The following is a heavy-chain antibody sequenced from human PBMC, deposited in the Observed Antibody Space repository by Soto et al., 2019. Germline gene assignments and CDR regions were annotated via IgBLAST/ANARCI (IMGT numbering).Heavy chain of an antibody. J-gene: IGHJ6*02. CDR3: TTGSVEGV. CDR1: GLPISNAW. V-gene: IGHV3-15*07. D-gene: IGHD2-15*01. Sequence: EVQLVESGGGFIQPGGSLRLSCAASGLPISNAWMNWVRQAPGKGLEWVGRIKTKSEGGPTDYAAAVKGRFTVSRDDSKNTLYLQMNSLKTEDTAVYYCTTGSVEGVWGQGTTVTLSS. CDR2: IKTKSEGGPT.